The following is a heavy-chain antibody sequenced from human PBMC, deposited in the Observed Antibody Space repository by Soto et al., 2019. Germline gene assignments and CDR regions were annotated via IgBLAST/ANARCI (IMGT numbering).Heavy chain of an antibody. CDR2: ISAAGDP. Sequence: ELQLVESGGGLVQPGGSLRLSCEASGFTFRNYDMHGVRQGTGKGLEWVSGISAAGDPDYADSVEGRFTISRENAQNSFFLQMNSLRVGDTAVYYCARTDRDFYGLDVWGQGTTVIVSS. CDR3: ARTDRDFYGLDV. V-gene: IGHV3-13*05. CDR1: GFTFRNYD. J-gene: IGHJ6*02.